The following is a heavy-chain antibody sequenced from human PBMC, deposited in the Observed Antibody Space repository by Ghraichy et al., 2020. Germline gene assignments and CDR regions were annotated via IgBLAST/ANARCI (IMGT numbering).Heavy chain of an antibody. CDR1: GGSINTGDW. CDR2: TSPGGIT. Sequence: SETLSLTCAVSGGSINTGDWWSWVRQPPGKGLEWIGETSPGGITNYNSSLKSRVTISVDKSKNQFSLMLTSVTAADSAVYYCARATYCTKTDCYVGRYRWFDPWGQGTLVTVSS. CDR3: ARATYCTKTDCYVGRYRWFDP. D-gene: IGHD2-21*02. J-gene: IGHJ5*02. V-gene: IGHV4-4*02.